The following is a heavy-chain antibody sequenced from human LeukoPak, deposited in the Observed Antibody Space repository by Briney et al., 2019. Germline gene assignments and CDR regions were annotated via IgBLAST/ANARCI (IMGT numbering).Heavy chain of an antibody. D-gene: IGHD2-15*01. J-gene: IGHJ4*02. CDR2: ISYDGSNK. Sequence: PGGSLRLSCAASGFTFSSYGMHWVRQPPGKGLEWVAVISYDGSNKYYADSVKGRFTISRDNSKNTLYLQMNSLRAEDTAVYYCAKDRGEYCSGGSCYPNFDYWGQGTLVTVSS. CDR1: GFTFSSYG. CDR3: AKDRGEYCSGGSCYPNFDY. V-gene: IGHV3-30*18.